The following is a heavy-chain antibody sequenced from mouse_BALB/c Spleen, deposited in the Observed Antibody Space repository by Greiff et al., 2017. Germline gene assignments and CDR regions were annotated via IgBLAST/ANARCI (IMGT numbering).Heavy chain of an antibody. V-gene: IGHV1-4*01. D-gene: IGHD1-1*01. CDR3: ARYGTTVVATDY. CDR1: GYTFTSYT. Sequence: VKLQESGAELARPGASVKMSCKASGYTFTSYTMHWVKQRPGQGLEWIGYINPSSGYTNYNQKFKDKATLTADKSSSTAYMQLSSLTSEDSAVYYCARYGTTVVATDYWGQGTTLTVSS. J-gene: IGHJ2*01. CDR2: INPSSGYT.